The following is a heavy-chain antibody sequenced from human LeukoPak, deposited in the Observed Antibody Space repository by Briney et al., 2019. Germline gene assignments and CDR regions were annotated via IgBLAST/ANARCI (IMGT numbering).Heavy chain of an antibody. D-gene: IGHD3-3*01. J-gene: IGHJ4*02. Sequence: SETLSLACAVYGGSFSGYYWSGIRQPPGKGLEWIGEINHSGSTNYNPSLKSRVTISVDTSKNQFSLKLSSVTAADTAVYYCARRPGTILDSWGQGTLVTVSS. V-gene: IGHV4-34*01. CDR1: GGSFSGYY. CDR2: INHSGST. CDR3: ARRPGTILDS.